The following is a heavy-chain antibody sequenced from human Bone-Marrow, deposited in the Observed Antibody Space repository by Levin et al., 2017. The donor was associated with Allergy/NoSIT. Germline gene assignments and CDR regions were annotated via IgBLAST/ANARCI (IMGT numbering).Heavy chain of an antibody. J-gene: IGHJ4*02. CDR1: GFPFSSYA. V-gene: IGHV3-23*01. D-gene: IGHD5-12*01. CDR3: ARSSRGYGTFDS. CDR2: IYVSADST. Sequence: GGSLRLSCAASGFPFSSYALSWVRQAPGKGLEWVSAIYVSADSTYYSDSVKGRFTISRDSSKNSLYLHMSSLRAEDTAVYYCARSSRGYGTFDSWGQGTLVTVSS.